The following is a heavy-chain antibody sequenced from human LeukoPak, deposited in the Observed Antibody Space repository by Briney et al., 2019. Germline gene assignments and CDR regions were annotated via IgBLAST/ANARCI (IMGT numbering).Heavy chain of an antibody. CDR3: ARRVAVARRDAFDI. Sequence: GASVKVSCKASGYTFTSYGISWVRQAPGQGLEWMGWISSYNGNTNYAQKLQGRGTMSTDTSTGTAYMELRSLRSDDTAVYYCARRVAVARRDAFDIWGQGTMVTVSS. CDR2: ISSYNGNT. J-gene: IGHJ3*02. V-gene: IGHV1-18*01. D-gene: IGHD6-19*01. CDR1: GYTFTSYG.